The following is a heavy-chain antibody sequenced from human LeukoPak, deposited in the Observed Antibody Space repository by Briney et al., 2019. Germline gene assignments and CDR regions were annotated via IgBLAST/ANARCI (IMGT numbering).Heavy chain of an antibody. D-gene: IGHD1-1*01. Sequence: GGSLRLSCAASGFTFNTFWMHWVRQAPGKGLEWVSAISGSGGSTYYADSVKGRFTISRDNSKNTLYLQMNSLGADDTAVYYCAKGNWRYFDYWGQGTLVTVSS. CDR1: GFTFNTFW. J-gene: IGHJ4*02. V-gene: IGHV3-23*01. CDR3: AKGNWRYFDY. CDR2: ISGSGGST.